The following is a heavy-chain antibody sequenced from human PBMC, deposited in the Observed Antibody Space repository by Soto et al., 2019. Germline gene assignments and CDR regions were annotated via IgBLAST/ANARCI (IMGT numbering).Heavy chain of an antibody. V-gene: IGHV4-59*12. D-gene: IGHD4-17*01. CDR1: GGSISNYY. CDR2: IYYSGST. Sequence: SETLSLTCTVSGGSISNYYWTWIRQPPGKGLEWIGYIYYSGSTNYNPSLKSRVTISVDTSKNQFSLKLSSVTAADTAVYYCARDRRHDYGDYVTDYYYYGMDVWGQGTTVTVSS. J-gene: IGHJ6*02. CDR3: ARDRRHDYGDYVTDYYYYGMDV.